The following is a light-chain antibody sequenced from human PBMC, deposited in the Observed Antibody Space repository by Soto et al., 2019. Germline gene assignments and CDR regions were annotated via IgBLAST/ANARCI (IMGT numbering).Light chain of an antibody. J-gene: IGLJ1*01. CDR3: CSYAGGYIFV. CDR2: DVT. V-gene: IGLV2-11*01. CDR1: SSDVGRYNY. Sequence: QSVLTQPRSVSGSPGQSVTISCTGTSSDVGRYNYVSWYQQHPGKAPKLIIYDVTKRPSGVPDRFSGSKSGNTASLTISGLQAEDEVDYYCCSYAGGYIFVFGTGTKVTV.